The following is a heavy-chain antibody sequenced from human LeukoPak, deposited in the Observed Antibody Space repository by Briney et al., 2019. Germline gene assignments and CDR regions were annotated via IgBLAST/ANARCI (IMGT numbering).Heavy chain of an antibody. D-gene: IGHD3-10*01. CDR3: AKARYGSGSSTYYFDY. V-gene: IGHV3-9*01. J-gene: IGHJ4*02. CDR2: ISWNSGSI. Sequence: GGSLRLSCAASGFTFDDYAMHWVRQAPGKGLEWVSGISWNSGSIGYADSVKGRFTISRDNAKNSLYLQMNSLRAEDTALYYCAKARYGSGSSTYYFDYWGQGTLVTVSS. CDR1: GFTFDDYA.